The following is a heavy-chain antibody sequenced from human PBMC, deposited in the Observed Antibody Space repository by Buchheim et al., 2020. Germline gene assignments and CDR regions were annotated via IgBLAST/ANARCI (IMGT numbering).Heavy chain of an antibody. Sequence: EVQLMESGGTLVQPGGSLRLSCAASGFTFSTSWMSWVRQAPGKELDWVASINQFGSQIHYGDSVKGRFTISRDNAKNSLYLQMNSLRAEDTAVYYCTRDGQQPLDYYFDSWGQGTL. V-gene: IGHV3-7*01. CDR1: GFTFSTSW. CDR2: INQFGSQI. J-gene: IGHJ4*02. D-gene: IGHD6-13*01. CDR3: TRDGQQPLDYYFDS.